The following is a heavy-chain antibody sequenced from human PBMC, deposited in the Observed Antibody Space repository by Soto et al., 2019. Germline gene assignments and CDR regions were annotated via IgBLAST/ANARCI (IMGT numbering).Heavy chain of an antibody. CDR3: ARHRFNYYDDTVYYYFDY. D-gene: IGHD3-22*01. CDR2: ISGHNGNT. J-gene: IGHJ4*02. Sequence: GASVKVSCKASGYSFTSYGISWVQQAPGLGPEWMGWISGHNGNTNHPQSLQGRVTMTTDTSRNTAYMELRSLRSDDTAVYYCARHRFNYYDDTVYYYFDYWGQGTLVTVSS. V-gene: IGHV1-18*04. CDR1: GYSFTSYG.